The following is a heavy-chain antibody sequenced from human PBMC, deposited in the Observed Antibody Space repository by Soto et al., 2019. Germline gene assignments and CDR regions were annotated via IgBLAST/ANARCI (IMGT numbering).Heavy chain of an antibody. CDR1: GFTFSSYA. CDR3: AKIHDYGGNSGWFDP. Sequence: GGSMRLSCAASGFTFSSYAMSWVRQAPGKGLEWVSAISGSGGSTYYADSVKGRFTISRDNSKNTLYLQMNSLRAEDTAVYYSAKIHDYGGNSGWFDPWGQGTLVTVSS. J-gene: IGHJ5*02. V-gene: IGHV3-23*01. CDR2: ISGSGGST. D-gene: IGHD4-17*01.